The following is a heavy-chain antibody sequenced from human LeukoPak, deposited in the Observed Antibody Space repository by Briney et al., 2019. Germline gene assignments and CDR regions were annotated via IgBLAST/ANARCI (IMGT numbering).Heavy chain of an antibody. CDR1: GFTVSSNY. CDR2: ISGSGDTT. D-gene: IGHD1-26*01. CDR3: AKGSGTSSERY. J-gene: IGHJ4*02. V-gene: IGHV3-23*01. Sequence: PGGSLRLSCAASGFTVSSNYMSWVRQAPGKGLEWVSAISGSGDTTYYADSVKGRFTISRDNSKNTLFLQVNSLRAEDTAVYYCAKGSGTSSERYWGQGTLVTVSS.